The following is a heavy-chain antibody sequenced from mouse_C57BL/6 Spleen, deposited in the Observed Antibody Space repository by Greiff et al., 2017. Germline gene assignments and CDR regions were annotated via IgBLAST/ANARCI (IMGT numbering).Heavy chain of an antibody. CDR2: ISSGGSYT. D-gene: IGHD1-1*01. CDR1: GFTFSSYG. J-gene: IGHJ3*01. V-gene: IGHV5-6*01. Sequence: EVKLVESGGDLVKPGGSLKLSCAASGFTFSSYGMSWVRQTPDKRLEWVATISSGGSYTYYPDSVKGRFTIFRDNAKNTLYLQMSSLKSEDTAMYYCARHGDGFAYWGQGTLVTVSA. CDR3: ARHGDGFAY.